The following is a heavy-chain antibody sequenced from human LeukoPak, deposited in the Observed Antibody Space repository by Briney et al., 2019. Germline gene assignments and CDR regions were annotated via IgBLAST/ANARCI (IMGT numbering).Heavy chain of an antibody. Sequence: SGTLSLTCAVYGGSFSGYYWSWIRQPPGKGLEWIGEINHSGSTNYNPSLKSRVTISVDTSKNQFSLKLSSVTAADTAVYYCARGKRAVAGKDYWGQGTLVTVSS. D-gene: IGHD6-19*01. V-gene: IGHV4-34*01. CDR3: ARGKRAVAGKDY. J-gene: IGHJ4*02. CDR2: INHSGST. CDR1: GGSFSGYY.